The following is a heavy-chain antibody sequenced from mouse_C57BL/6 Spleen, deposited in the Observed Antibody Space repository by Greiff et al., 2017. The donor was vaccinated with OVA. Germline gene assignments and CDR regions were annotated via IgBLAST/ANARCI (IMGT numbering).Heavy chain of an antibody. V-gene: IGHV1-15*01. CDR1: GYTFTDYE. D-gene: IGHD2-3*01. J-gene: IGHJ2*01. Sequence: QVQLQQSGAELVRPGASVTLSCKASGYTFTDYEMHWVKQTPVHGLEWIGAIDPETGGTSYNQKFKGKAILTADKSSSTAYMELRSLTSDDSAVYYCTRSDGSYYFDYWGQGTTLTVSS. CDR3: TRSDGSYYFDY. CDR2: IDPETGGT.